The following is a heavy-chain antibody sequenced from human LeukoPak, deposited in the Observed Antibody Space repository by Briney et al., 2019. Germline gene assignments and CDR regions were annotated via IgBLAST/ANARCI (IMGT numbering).Heavy chain of an antibody. D-gene: IGHD3-22*01. J-gene: IGHJ4*02. CDR3: ARDAGGDSSGSPDY. Sequence: ASVKVSCKASGYTFTGYYMHWVRQAPGQGLEWMGWINPNSGGTNYAQKFQGRATMTRDTSISTAYMELSRLRSDDTAVYYCARDAGGDSSGSPDYWGQGTLVTVSS. CDR2: INPNSGGT. V-gene: IGHV1-2*02. CDR1: GYTFTGYY.